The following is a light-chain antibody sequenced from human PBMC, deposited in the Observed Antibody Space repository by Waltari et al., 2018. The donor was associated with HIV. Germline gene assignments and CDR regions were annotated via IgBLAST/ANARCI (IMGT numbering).Light chain of an antibody. CDR3: CSYAGAYTYV. CDR1: SSAIAYFDY. V-gene: IGLV2-11*01. CDR2: EVS. J-gene: IGLJ1*01. Sequence: QSALTQPRSVSGSPGQSVTISCTGTSSAIAYFDYVSWYQQYPGKAPKVIIYEVSQRPSGVPDRFTASKSGITASLTISGLQDEDEADYYCCSYAGAYTYVFGTGTKVTVL.